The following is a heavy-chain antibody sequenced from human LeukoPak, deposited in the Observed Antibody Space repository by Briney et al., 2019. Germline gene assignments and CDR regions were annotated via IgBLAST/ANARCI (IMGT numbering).Heavy chain of an antibody. Sequence: GGSLRLSCAASGFTFSSYEMNWVRQAPGKGLEWVSSISTSSSYIYYADSVKGRFTISRDNAKNSLYLQMNSLRAEDTAVYYCARAYSGRYGLGYYYMDVWGKGTTVTISS. V-gene: IGHV3-21*01. D-gene: IGHD1-26*01. J-gene: IGHJ6*03. CDR2: ISTSSSYI. CDR3: ARAYSGRYGLGYYYMDV. CDR1: GFTFSSYE.